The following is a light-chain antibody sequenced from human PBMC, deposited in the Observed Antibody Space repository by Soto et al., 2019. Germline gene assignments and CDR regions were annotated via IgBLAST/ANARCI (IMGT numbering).Light chain of an antibody. CDR2: GAS. CDR1: QSVSSSF. CDR3: QQYGGSPPVT. V-gene: IGKV3-20*01. Sequence: IVLTQSPGTLSLSPGERATLSCRASQSVSSSFLAWYQQKPGQAPRLLIYGASSRATGIPDRFSGSGSGTDFTLTISRLEPEDFAVYYCQQYGGSPPVTFGGGTKVDIK. J-gene: IGKJ4*01.